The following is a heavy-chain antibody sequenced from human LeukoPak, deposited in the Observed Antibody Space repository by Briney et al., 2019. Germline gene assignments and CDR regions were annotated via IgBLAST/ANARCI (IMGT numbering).Heavy chain of an antibody. CDR2: ISSSGSTI. V-gene: IGHV3-11*01. Sequence: PGGSLRLSCAASGFTFSDYYMSWIRQAPGKGLEWVSYISSSGSTIYYADSVKGRCTISRDNSKNTLYLQMNSLRAEDTAVYYCAKDLHKTASFGEVITRNYYYYMDVWGKGTTVTVSS. CDR3: AKDLHKTASFGEVITRNYYYYMDV. D-gene: IGHD3-3*01. J-gene: IGHJ6*03. CDR1: GFTFSDYY.